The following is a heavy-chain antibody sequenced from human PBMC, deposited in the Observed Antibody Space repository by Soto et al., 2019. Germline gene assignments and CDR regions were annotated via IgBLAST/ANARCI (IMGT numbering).Heavy chain of an antibody. CDR3: ARESHDILTGPPWVWYFDL. Sequence: QVQIQQWGAGPLRPLETLSLTCGVSAGSFSGYYWAWIRQPPGKGLEWIGEINDRGSIKYNPSLKSRVSISLDTSKNHYSLNLRSVTAADTAVYYCARESHDILTGPPWVWYFDLWGRGTLVTVSS. V-gene: IGHV4-34*02. D-gene: IGHD3-9*01. CDR2: INDRGSI. CDR1: AGSFSGYY. J-gene: IGHJ2*01.